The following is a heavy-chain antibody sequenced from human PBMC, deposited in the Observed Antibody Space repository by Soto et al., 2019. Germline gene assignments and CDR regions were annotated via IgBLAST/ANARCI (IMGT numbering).Heavy chain of an antibody. J-gene: IGHJ6*02. V-gene: IGHV1-2*02. CDR3: AKGGAIVAAGTRVYLYNAMDV. Sequence: ASVKVSCKASGYTFTGYYVHWVRQAPGQGLEWMGGINPNSGDTYLAQRFQGRVTMNRDTSIGNAYMELRGLTSDDTAEYYCAKGGAIVAAGTRVYLYNAMDVWGQGTTVTVSS. CDR2: INPNSGDT. D-gene: IGHD1-26*01. CDR1: GYTFTGYY.